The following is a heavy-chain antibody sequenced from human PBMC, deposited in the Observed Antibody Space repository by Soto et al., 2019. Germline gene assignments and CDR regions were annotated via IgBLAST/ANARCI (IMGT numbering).Heavy chain of an antibody. CDR3: ARSSHKESLFDP. CDR2: IHASGNT. J-gene: IGHJ5*02. V-gene: IGHV4-4*07. D-gene: IGHD6-19*01. Sequence: SETLSLTCSVSGGSLNNFYWNWIRQTAGKGLEWIGRIHASGNTNYNPSLKSRATLSVDTSKNQFSLKVRSVTAADTAVYYCARSSHKESLFDPWGQGTLGTVSS. CDR1: GGSLNNFY.